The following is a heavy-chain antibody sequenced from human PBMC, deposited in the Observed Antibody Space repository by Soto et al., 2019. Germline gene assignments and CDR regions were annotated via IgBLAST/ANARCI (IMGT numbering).Heavy chain of an antibody. CDR3: ARGYCSSTSCYLYFQH. Sequence: QVQLQQWGAGLLKPSETLSLTCAVYGGSFSGYYWSWIRQPPGKGLEWIGEINHSGSTNYNPSLKSRVTISVDTSKNQFALKLSSVNAADTAVYYCARGYCSSTSCYLYFQHWGQGTLVTVSS. V-gene: IGHV4-34*01. CDR2: INHSGST. D-gene: IGHD2-2*01. CDR1: GGSFSGYY. J-gene: IGHJ1*01.